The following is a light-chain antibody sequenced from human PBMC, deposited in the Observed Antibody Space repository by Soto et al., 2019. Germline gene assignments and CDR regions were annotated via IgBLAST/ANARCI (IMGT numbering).Light chain of an antibody. CDR3: SSYTSSSTYV. Sequence: SALAQPASVSGSPGQSITISCTGTSSDVGGYNYVSWYQQHPGKAPKLMIYEVSNRPSGVSNRFSGSKSGNTASLTISGLQAEDEADYYCSSYTSSSTYVLGNGTKVTVL. V-gene: IGLV2-14*01. J-gene: IGLJ1*01. CDR2: EVS. CDR1: SSDVGGYNY.